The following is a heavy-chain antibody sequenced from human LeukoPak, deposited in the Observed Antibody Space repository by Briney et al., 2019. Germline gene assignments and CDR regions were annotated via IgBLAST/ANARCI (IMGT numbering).Heavy chain of an antibody. CDR1: GGSVSSGGFY. J-gene: IGHJ4*02. CDR2: ISHSGST. V-gene: IGHV4-31*03. D-gene: IGHD2-2*01. CDR3: ARESIVVLPTADRSYHFDF. Sequence: SETLSLTCSVSGGSVSSGGFYWTWIRHHPGEGLEWIGYISHSGSTFYNPSLKSRVIISGDTSKNQLSLRLNSVTAADTAVYYCARESIVVLPTADRSYHFDFWGQGTLVTVSS.